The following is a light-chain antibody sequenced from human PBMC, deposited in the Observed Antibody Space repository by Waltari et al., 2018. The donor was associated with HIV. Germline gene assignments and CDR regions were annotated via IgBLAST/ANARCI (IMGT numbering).Light chain of an antibody. CDR1: QNITRH. CDR2: SAS. CDR3: QQSYSTPRT. J-gene: IGKJ1*01. V-gene: IGKV1-39*01. Sequence: DIRMTQSPSSLSASVGDSVTIACRPSQNITRHLSWYQQKSGKAPHLLFYSASNLQSGVPSRFSGSGSGTDFTLSIATLQPEDVATYYCQQSYSTPRTFGQGTRVEI.